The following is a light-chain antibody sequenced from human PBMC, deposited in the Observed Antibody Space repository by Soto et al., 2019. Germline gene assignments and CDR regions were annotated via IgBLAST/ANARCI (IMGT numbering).Light chain of an antibody. Sequence: EIVLTQSPGTLSLSPGERATLSCRASQSISSSYLAWYKQRPGQAPRLLIYGASSRATGIADRFSGSGSGTDFTLTISRLEPEDFAVYYCQQYGSSPSWTVGQGTKVEIK. V-gene: IGKV3-20*01. CDR1: QSISSSY. CDR3: QQYGSSPSWT. J-gene: IGKJ1*01. CDR2: GAS.